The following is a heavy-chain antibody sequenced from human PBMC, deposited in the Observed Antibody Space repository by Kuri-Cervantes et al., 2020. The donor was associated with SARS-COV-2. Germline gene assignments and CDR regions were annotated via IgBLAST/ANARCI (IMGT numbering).Heavy chain of an antibody. CDR3: ARGALWIAAAGRSWYFDL. D-gene: IGHD6-13*01. J-gene: IGHJ2*01. V-gene: IGHV3-48*04. Sequence: GGSLRLSCAASGFIFSSHSMNWVRQAPGKGLEWVSYISSSSSTIYYADSVKGRFTISRDNAKNSLYLQMNSLRAEDTALYHCARGALWIAAAGRSWYFDLWGRGTLVTVSS. CDR1: GFIFSSHS. CDR2: ISSSSSTI.